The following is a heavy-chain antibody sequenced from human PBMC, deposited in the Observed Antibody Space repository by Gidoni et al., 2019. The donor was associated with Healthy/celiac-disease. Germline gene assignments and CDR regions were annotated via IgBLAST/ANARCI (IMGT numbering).Heavy chain of an antibody. CDR3: ANPGIWVPAAISIAGYFDY. Sequence: EVQLLESGGGLVQPGGSLRLSCAASGFTFSSYAMSWVRQAPGKGLEWVSAISGSGGSTYYADSVKGRFTISRDNSKNTLYLQMNSLRAEDTAVYYCANPGIWVPAAISIAGYFDYWGQGTLVTVSS. V-gene: IGHV3-23*01. CDR2: ISGSGGST. J-gene: IGHJ4*02. CDR1: GFTFSSYA. D-gene: IGHD2-2*01.